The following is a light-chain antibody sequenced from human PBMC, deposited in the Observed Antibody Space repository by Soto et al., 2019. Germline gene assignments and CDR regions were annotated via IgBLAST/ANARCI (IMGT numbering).Light chain of an antibody. CDR3: QHYGSPLT. V-gene: IGKV3-20*01. Sequence: EIVLTQSPGTLSLSPGGRATLSCRASQSVRSSYLAWYQQRPGQAPRLLIFGASFRATGIPDRFSGSGSGTDFTLTISRLEPEDFEVYYCQHYGSPLTFGGGTRWIS. CDR1: QSVRSSY. CDR2: GAS. J-gene: IGKJ4*01.